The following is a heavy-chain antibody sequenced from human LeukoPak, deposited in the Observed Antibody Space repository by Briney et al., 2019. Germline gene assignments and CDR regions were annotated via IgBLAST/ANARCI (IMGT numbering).Heavy chain of an antibody. CDR1: GFRFTGYS. D-gene: IGHD4-17*01. J-gene: IGHJ3*01. CDR3: AGGHDYGDYVNAFHL. V-gene: IGHV5-51*01. CDR2: LYLDESNA. Sequence: GESQRISCEASGFRFTGYSIGWVRQVPGKGLEWMGILYLDESNAIYSPSFQGQVTMSVDKSIDTAYLQWSSLKASDTAMYYCAGGHDYGDYVNAFHLWGQGTMVSVSS.